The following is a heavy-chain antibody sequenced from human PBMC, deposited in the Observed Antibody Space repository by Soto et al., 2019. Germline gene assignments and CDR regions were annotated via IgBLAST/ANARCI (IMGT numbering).Heavy chain of an antibody. Sequence: ASVKVSCKASGGTFSSYAISWVRQAPGQGLEWMGGIIPIFGTANYAQKFQGRVTITADESTSTAYIELSSLRSEDTAVYYWAIAKKMTTEYYYYYYCMDVWGQGTTVTSP. CDR2: IIPIFGTA. J-gene: IGHJ6*02. CDR1: GGTFSSYA. CDR3: AIAKKMTTEYYYYYYCMDV. V-gene: IGHV1-69*13. D-gene: IGHD4-4*01.